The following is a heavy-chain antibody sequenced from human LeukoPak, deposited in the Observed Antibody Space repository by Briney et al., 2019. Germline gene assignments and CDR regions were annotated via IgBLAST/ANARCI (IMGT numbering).Heavy chain of an antibody. CDR2: ISGSSTYI. CDR3: ARDVGNYYYYYMDV. V-gene: IGHV3-21*01. CDR1: GFTFSSYS. Sequence: GGSLRLSCAASGFTFSSYSMTWVRQAPGKGREWVSSISGSSTYIYYADSVKGRFTISRDNAKNSLYLQMNSLRAEDTAVYYCARDVGNYYYYYMDVWGKGTTVTVSS. J-gene: IGHJ6*03. D-gene: IGHD1-1*01.